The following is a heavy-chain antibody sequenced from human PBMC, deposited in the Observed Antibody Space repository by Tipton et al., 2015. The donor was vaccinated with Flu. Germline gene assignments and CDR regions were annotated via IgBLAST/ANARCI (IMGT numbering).Heavy chain of an antibody. J-gene: IGHJ4*02. CDR3: VRDPRRGVFYH. D-gene: IGHD3-10*01. Sequence: SLRLSCAASGFTFSAYEMNWVRQAPGRGLEWLSYISATGGVFYYAASVKGRFTISRDNANNSLFLQMNSLRVEDTATYYCVRDPRRGVFYHWGQGAPVTVSS. CDR2: ISATGGVF. V-gene: IGHV3-48*03. CDR1: GFTFSAYE.